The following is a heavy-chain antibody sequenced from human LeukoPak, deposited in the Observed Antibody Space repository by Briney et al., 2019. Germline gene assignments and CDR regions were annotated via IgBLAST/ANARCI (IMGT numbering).Heavy chain of an antibody. CDR2: ISGSGGST. Sequence: GGSLRLSCAASGFTFSSYAMSWVRQAPGKGLEGVSAISGSGGSTYYADSVKGRFTISRDNSKNTLYLQMNSLRAEDTAVYYCAKSGSSGYSYYYYGTDVWGQGTTVTVSS. V-gene: IGHV3-23*01. J-gene: IGHJ6*02. D-gene: IGHD3-22*01. CDR1: GFTFSSYA. CDR3: AKSGSSGYSYYYYGTDV.